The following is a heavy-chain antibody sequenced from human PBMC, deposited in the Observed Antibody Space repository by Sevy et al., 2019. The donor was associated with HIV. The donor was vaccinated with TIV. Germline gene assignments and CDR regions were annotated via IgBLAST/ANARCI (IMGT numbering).Heavy chain of an antibody. CDR2: RYYTGSA. D-gene: IGHD3-22*01. V-gene: IGHV4-59*01. CDR3: AGYYYDNSGPGSWFDP. J-gene: IGHJ5*02. CDR1: GGSISSYY. Sequence: SETLSLTCTVSGGSISSYYWTWIRQPPGKGLEWIGYRYYTGSANYNPSLKSRVTISVDTSKNQFSLKLSSVTAADTAVYYCAGYYYDNSGPGSWFDPWGQGTLVTVSS.